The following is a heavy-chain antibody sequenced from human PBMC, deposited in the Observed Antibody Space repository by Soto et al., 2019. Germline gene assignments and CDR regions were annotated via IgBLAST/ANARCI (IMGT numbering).Heavy chain of an antibody. V-gene: IGHV1-69*01. Sequence: QVQLVQSGAEVKKPGSSVKVSCKASGGTFSSYAISWVRQAPGQGLEWRGGIIPIFGTANYAQKFQGRVTITAAESTSPAYMELSSLRSEDTAVYYCARDRGYCSGGSCSAGYWGQGTLVTVSS. D-gene: IGHD2-15*01. CDR3: ARDRGYCSGGSCSAGY. CDR2: IIPIFGTA. J-gene: IGHJ4*02. CDR1: GGTFSSYA.